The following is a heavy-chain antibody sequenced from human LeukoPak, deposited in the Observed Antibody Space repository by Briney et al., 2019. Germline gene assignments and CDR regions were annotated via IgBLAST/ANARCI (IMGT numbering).Heavy chain of an antibody. CDR2: IYTSGST. CDR3: ARQTGSGLFILP. CDR1: GGSISSGSYY. Sequence: SETLSPTCTVSGGSISSGSYYWSWIRQPAGKGLEWIGRIYTSGSTNYNPSLKSQVSISIDTSKNQFSLRLTSVTAADTAVYYRARQTGSGLFILPGGQGTLVTVSS. D-gene: IGHD3/OR15-3a*01. J-gene: IGHJ4*02. V-gene: IGHV4-61*02.